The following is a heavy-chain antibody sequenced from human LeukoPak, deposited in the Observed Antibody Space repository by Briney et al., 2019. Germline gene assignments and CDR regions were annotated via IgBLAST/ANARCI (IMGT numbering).Heavy chain of an antibody. V-gene: IGHV3-30-3*01. CDR1: GFTFSSYA. D-gene: IGHD3-16*01. CDR3: ARVSPKGGAY. Sequence: GRSLRLSCAASGFTFSSYAMHWVRQAPGKGLEWVAVISYDGSNKYYADSVKGRFTISRDNSKNTLYLQMNSLRAEDTAVYYCARVSPKGGAYWGQGTLVTVSS. J-gene: IGHJ4*02. CDR2: ISYDGSNK.